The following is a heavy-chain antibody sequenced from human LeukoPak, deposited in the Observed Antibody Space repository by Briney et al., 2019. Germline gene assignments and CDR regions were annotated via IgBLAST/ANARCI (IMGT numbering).Heavy chain of an antibody. J-gene: IGHJ4*02. D-gene: IGHD3-10*01. CDR1: GFTVSSNS. Sequence: PGGSLRLSCAASGFTVSSNSMNWVRQAPRKGLEWVSAIYSAGTTYYADSVKGRFTISRDNSKNTLYLQMNSLRAEDTAVYYCARENSGRLDYWGQGTLVTVSS. V-gene: IGHV3-53*01. CDR3: ARENSGRLDY. CDR2: IYSAGTT.